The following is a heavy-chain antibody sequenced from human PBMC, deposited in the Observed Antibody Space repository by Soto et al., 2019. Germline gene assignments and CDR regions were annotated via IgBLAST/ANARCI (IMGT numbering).Heavy chain of an antibody. CDR2: IIPIFGTA. D-gene: IGHD2-21*02. V-gene: IGHV1-69*13. CDR3: ASYRGGDCIRFSAFDI. J-gene: IGHJ3*02. Sequence: SVKVSCKASGGTFSSYAISWVRQAPGQGLEWMGGIIPIFGTANYAQKFQGRVTITADESTSTAYMELSSLRSEDTAVYYCASYRGGDCIRFSAFDIWGQGTMVTVSS. CDR1: GGTFSSYA.